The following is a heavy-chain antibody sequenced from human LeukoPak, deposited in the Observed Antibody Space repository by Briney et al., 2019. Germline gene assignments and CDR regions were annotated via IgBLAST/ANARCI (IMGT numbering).Heavy chain of an antibody. Sequence: GESLKISCKGSGYSFTSYWIGWVCQMPGKGLEWMGIIYPGDSDTRYSPSFQGQVTISADKSISTAYLQWSSLKASDTAMYYCARSPGDYGDYVFWFDPWGQGTLVTVSS. CDR3: ARSPGDYGDYVFWFDP. D-gene: IGHD4-17*01. CDR2: IYPGDSDT. V-gene: IGHV5-51*01. J-gene: IGHJ5*02. CDR1: GYSFTSYW.